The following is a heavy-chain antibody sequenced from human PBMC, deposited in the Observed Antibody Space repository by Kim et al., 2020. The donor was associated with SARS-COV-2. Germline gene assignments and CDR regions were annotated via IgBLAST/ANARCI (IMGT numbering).Heavy chain of an antibody. Sequence: SETLSLTCAVSGDFITSRNWWTWVRRPPGQGLEWIGEIYPSGRINYNLSLKSRVVISIDKSKNEFSLNVNSVTAADTAVYYCVRERDFYYYMAVWGKGTT. D-gene: IGHD3-3*01. CDR2: IYPSGRI. V-gene: IGHV4-4*02. J-gene: IGHJ6*03. CDR3: VRERDFYYYMAV. CDR1: GDFITSRNW.